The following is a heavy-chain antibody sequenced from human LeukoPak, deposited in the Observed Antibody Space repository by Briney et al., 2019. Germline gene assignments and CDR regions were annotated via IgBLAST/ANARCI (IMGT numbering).Heavy chain of an antibody. CDR3: ARGELDRYYYYYYGMDV. V-gene: IGHV4-59*08. CDR1: GASISNYY. CDR2: IYYSGST. D-gene: IGHD1-26*01. J-gene: IGHJ6*02. Sequence: SETLSLTCTVSGASISNYYWSWIRQPPGKGLEWVGYIYYSGSTNYNPSLKSRVTISVDTSKNQFSLKLSSVTAADTAVYYCARGELDRYYYYYYGMDVWGQGTTVTVSS.